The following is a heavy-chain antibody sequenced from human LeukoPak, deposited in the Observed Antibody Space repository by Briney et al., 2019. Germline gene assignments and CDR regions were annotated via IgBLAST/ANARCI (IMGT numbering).Heavy chain of an antibody. CDR2: IYPGDSDT. D-gene: IGHD4-17*01. CDR3: ARSTTVTRFFDY. CDR1: GYSFSNYW. V-gene: IGHV5-51*01. J-gene: IGHJ4*02. Sequence: GESLKISCKGSGYSFSNYWIGWVRQMPGKGLEWMGIIYPGDSDTRYSPSFQGQVAISVDKSIATAYLQWSSLKASDTAMYYCARSTTVTRFFDYWGQGTLVTVSS.